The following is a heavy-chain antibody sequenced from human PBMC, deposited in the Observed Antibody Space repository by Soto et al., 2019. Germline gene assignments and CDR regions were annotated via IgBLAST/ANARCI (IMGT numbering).Heavy chain of an antibody. D-gene: IGHD3-16*02. V-gene: IGHV1-18*01. CDR1: GYTFTNNG. CDR2: ISGYNGNA. J-gene: IGHJ5*02. Sequence: QIQLVQSGAEVKKPGASVKVSCKASGYTFTNNGINWVRQAPGQGLEWMGWISGYNGNANYAQKFQGRVTMTTDTSTSTAYMELRSLTSDDTAVYYCARGHSHYRSETWGQGTLVTVSS. CDR3: ARGHSHYRSET.